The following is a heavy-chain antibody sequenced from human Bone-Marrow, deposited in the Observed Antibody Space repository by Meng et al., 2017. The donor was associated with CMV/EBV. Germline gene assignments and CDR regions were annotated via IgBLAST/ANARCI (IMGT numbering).Heavy chain of an antibody. CDR3: ARDHGTRSGSYLNVFDY. CDR2: ISYDGSNK. CDR1: GFTFSSYA. Sequence: GESLKISCAASGFTFSSYAMHWVRQAPGKGLEWVAVISYDGSNKYYADSVKGRFTISRDNSKNTLYLQMNSLRAEDTAVYYCARDHGTRSGSYLNVFDYWGQGTLVTVSS. D-gene: IGHD1-26*01. V-gene: IGHV3-30*04. J-gene: IGHJ4*02.